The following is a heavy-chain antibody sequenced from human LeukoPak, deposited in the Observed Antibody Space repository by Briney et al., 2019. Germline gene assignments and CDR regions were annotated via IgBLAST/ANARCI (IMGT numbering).Heavy chain of an antibody. J-gene: IGHJ4*02. V-gene: IGHV4-4*02. CDR3: ASGPNDFWGGYYGLTFDY. CDR2: IYHSGST. D-gene: IGHD3-3*01. Sequence: SGTLSLTCAVSGGSISSSNWWSWVRQPPGKGLEWIGEIYHSGSTNYNPSLKSRVTISVDKSKNQFSLKLSSVTAADTAVYYCASGPNDFWGGYYGLTFDYWGQGTLVTVSS. CDR1: GGSISSSNW.